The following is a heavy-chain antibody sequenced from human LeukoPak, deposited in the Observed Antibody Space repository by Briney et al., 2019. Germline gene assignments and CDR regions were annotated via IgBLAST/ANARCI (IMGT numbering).Heavy chain of an antibody. CDR3: ARSSYYYYGMDV. CDR2: IYYSGST. CDR1: GGSISSGGYY. J-gene: IGHJ6*02. Sequence: SQTLSLTCTVSGGSISSGGYYWSWIRRHPGKGLEWIGYIYYSGSTYYNPSLKSRVTISVDTSKNQFSLKLSSVTAADTAVYYCARSSYYYYGMDVCGQGTTVTVSS. V-gene: IGHV4-31*03.